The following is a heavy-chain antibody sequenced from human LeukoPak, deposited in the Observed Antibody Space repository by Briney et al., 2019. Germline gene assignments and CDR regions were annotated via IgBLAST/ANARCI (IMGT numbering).Heavy chain of an antibody. V-gene: IGHV4-34*01. CDR1: GVSFSGYY. J-gene: IGHJ6*02. CDR3: ARGVWLRMGYYYGMDV. Sequence: SETLSLTCAVYGVSFSGYYWRWIRQPPGKGLEWIGEINHSGSTNYNPSLESRVTISVDTSKNKFSLKLSSVTAADTAVYYCARGVWLRMGYYYGMDVWGQGTTVTVSS. D-gene: IGHD5-12*01. CDR2: INHSGST.